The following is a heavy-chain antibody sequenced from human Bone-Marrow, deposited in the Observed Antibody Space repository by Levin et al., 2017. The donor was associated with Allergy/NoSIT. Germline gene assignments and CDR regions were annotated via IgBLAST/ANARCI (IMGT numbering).Heavy chain of an antibody. D-gene: IGHD3-16*01. J-gene: IGHJ5*02. CDR3: ARGGGGWFDP. CDR1: GGSFSGYY. CDR2: INHSGST. V-gene: IGHV4-34*01. Sequence: SETLSLTCAVYGGSFSGYYWSWIRQPPGKGLEWIGEINHSGSTNYNPSLKSRVTISVDTSKNQFSLKLSSVTAADTAVYYCARGGGGWFDPWGQGTLVTVSS.